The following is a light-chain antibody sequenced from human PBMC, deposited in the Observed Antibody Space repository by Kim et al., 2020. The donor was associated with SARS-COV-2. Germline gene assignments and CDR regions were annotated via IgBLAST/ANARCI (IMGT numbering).Light chain of an antibody. J-gene: IGKJ1*01. CDR1: QSLLHSNGYNY. CDR2: LGS. Sequence: DIVMTQSPLSLPVTPGEPASISCRSSQSLLHSNGYNYLDWYLRKPGQSPHLLIYLGSNRASGVPDRFSGSGSGTDFTLKISRVEAEDVGVYYCMQALQTPWTFGQGTKVDIK. CDR3: MQALQTPWT. V-gene: IGKV2-28*01.